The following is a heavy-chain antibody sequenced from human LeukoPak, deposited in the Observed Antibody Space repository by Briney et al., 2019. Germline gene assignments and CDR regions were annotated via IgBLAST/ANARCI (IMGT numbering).Heavy chain of an antibody. J-gene: IGHJ4*02. CDR2: IIPILGIA. D-gene: IGHD3-22*01. CDR1: GGTFSSYA. Sequence: SVKVSCKASGGTFSSYAISWVRQAPGQGLEWMGRIIPILGIANYAQKFQGRVTITADKSTSTAYMELSSLRSEDTAAYYCARDAHYYDSSGYPDYWGQGTLVTVSS. V-gene: IGHV1-69*04. CDR3: ARDAHYYDSSGYPDY.